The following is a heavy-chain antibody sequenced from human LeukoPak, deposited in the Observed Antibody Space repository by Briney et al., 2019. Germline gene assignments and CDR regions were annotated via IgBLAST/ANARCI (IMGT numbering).Heavy chain of an antibody. CDR2: MNPNSGNT. Sequence: GASVKVSCKASGYTFTSYDINWVRQATGQGLEWMGWMNPNSGNTGYAQKFQGRVTMTRNTSISTAYMELSSLRSEDTAVYYCARDPKYYYDSSGYYLDDYWGQGTLVTVSS. CDR1: GYTFTSYD. J-gene: IGHJ4*02. CDR3: ARDPKYYYDSSGYYLDDY. V-gene: IGHV1-8*01. D-gene: IGHD3-22*01.